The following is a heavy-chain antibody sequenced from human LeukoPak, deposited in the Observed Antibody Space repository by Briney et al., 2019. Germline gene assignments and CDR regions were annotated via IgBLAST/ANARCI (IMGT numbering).Heavy chain of an antibody. CDR3: ARVQVVTMGNYYYYYGMDV. CDR1: EFSFNNFA. CDR2: ISYDGSYK. D-gene: IGHD4-23*01. J-gene: IGHJ6*02. V-gene: IGHV3-30*14. Sequence: GGSLRLSCAASEFSFNNFAMYWVRQAPGKGLEWLAVISYDGSYKYYADSVKGRFTISRENAKNSLYLQMNSLRAGDTAVYYCARVQVVTMGNYYYYYGMDVWGQGTTVTVSS.